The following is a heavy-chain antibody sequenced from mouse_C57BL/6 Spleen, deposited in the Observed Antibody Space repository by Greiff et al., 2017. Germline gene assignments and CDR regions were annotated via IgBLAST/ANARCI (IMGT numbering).Heavy chain of an antibody. Sequence: EVKLVESGPGLVKPSQSLSLTCSVTGYSITSGYYWNWIRQFPGNKLEWMGYISYDGSNNYNPSLKNRISITRDPSKNQFFLKLNSVTTEDTATYYCARGESNSFAYWGQGTLVTVSA. CDR3: ARGESNSFAY. J-gene: IGHJ3*01. CDR2: ISYDGSN. V-gene: IGHV3-6*01. CDR1: GYSITSGYY. D-gene: IGHD2-5*01.